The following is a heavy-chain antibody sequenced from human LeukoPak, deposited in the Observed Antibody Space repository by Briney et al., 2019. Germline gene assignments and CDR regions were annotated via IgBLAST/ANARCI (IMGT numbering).Heavy chain of an antibody. CDR2: IYHSGST. CDR3: ARDSYCSGGSCYNPGFGY. Sequence: SETLSLTCTVSGGSISSGYYWGWTRQPPGQGLEWIGSIYHSGSTYYNSSLKSRVTISVDTSKNQFSLKLSSVTAADTAVYYCARDSYCSGGSCYNPGFGYWGQGTLVTVSS. V-gene: IGHV4-38-2*02. CDR1: GGSISSGYY. D-gene: IGHD2-15*01. J-gene: IGHJ4*02.